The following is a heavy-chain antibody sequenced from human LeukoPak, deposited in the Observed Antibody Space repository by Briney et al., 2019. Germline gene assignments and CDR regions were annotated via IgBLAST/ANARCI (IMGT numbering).Heavy chain of an antibody. V-gene: IGHV3-15*01. CDR1: GFTFSNAW. CDR2: IKSKTDGGTT. J-gene: IGHJ4*02. CDR3: TPELTTGNGYFDY. D-gene: IGHD4-11*01. Sequence: GGSLRLSCAASGFTFSNAWMSWVRQAPGKGLEWVGRIKSKTDGGTTDYAAPVKGRFTISRDDSKNTLYLQMNSLKTEDTAVYYCTPELTTGNGYFDYWGQGTLVTVSS.